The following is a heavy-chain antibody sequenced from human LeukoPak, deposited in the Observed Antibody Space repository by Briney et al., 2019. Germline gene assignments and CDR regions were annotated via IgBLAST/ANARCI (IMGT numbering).Heavy chain of an antibody. CDR1: GGSISSYY. V-gene: IGHV4-59*08. J-gene: IGHJ5*02. CDR3: ARHQTAMVNYWFDP. D-gene: IGHD5-18*01. CDR2: IYYSGST. Sequence: SETLSLTCTVSGGSISSYYWSWIRQPPGKGLEWIGYIYYSGSTNYNPSLKSRVTISVDTSKNQFSLKLSSVTAADTAVYYCARHQTAMVNYWFDPWGQGTLVTVSS.